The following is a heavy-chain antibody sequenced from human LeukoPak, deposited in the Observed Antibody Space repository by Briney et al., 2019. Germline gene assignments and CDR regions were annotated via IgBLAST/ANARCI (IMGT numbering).Heavy chain of an antibody. CDR3: ARYIAAAGKNAFDI. V-gene: IGHV4-34*01. CDR1: GGSFSGHY. Sequence: SETLSLTCAVYGGSFSGHYWSWIRQPPGKGLEWIGEINHSGSTNYNPSLKSRVTISVDTSKNQFSLKLSSVTAADTAVYYCARYIAAAGKNAFDIWGQGTMVTVSS. CDR2: INHSGST. D-gene: IGHD6-13*01. J-gene: IGHJ3*02.